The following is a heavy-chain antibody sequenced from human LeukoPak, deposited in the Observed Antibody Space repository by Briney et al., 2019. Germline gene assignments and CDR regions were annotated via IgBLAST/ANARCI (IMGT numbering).Heavy chain of an antibody. CDR2: ISYDGSDK. D-gene: IGHD1-14*01. J-gene: IGHJ3*02. V-gene: IGHV3-30*04. Sequence: GGSLRLSCAASGFTFSSYAMYWVRQAPGKGLEWVAVISYDGSDKFYADSVKGRFTISRDSSKNTLYLQMNSLRPEDTAVYYCANLEPVPGGGAFDIWGQGTMVTVSS. CDR3: ANLEPVPGGGAFDI. CDR1: GFTFSSYA.